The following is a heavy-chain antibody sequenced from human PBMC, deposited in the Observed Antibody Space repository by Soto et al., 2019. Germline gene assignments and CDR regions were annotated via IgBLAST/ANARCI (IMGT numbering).Heavy chain of an antibody. Sequence: PGESLKISCKGSGYSFTTYWIGWGRQMPGKGLEWMGIIYPGDSDTRYSPSFQGQVTISADKSISTAYLQWSSLKASDTAMYYCARAGIAARARSFDYWGQGTLVPVSS. V-gene: IGHV5-51*01. CDR3: ARAGIAARARSFDY. D-gene: IGHD6-6*01. CDR1: GYSFTTYW. J-gene: IGHJ4*02. CDR2: IYPGDSDT.